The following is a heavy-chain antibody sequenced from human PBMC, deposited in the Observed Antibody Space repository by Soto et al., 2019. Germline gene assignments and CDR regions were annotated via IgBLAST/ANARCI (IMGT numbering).Heavy chain of an antibody. CDR3: ARDLFGIAARHPYYFDY. J-gene: IGHJ4*02. CDR2: IYSGGST. D-gene: IGHD6-6*01. V-gene: IGHV3-66*01. Sequence: GGSLRLSCAASGFTVSSNYMSWIRQAPGKGLEWVSVIYSGGSTYYADSVKGRFTISRDNSKNTLYLQMNSLRAEDTAVYYCARDLFGIAARHPYYFDYWGQGT. CDR1: GFTVSSNY.